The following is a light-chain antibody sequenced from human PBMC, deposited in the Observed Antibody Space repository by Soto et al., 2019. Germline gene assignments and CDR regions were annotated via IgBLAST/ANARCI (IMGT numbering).Light chain of an antibody. Sequence: QSALTQPASVSGSPGQSITISCTGTSSDVGTYKPVSWYQQHPGKAPKLIIYEGNKRPSGVSNRFSGSKSGNTASLTISGLQAEDEADYYCCSFAGSSPFVVFGGGTQLTVL. CDR2: EGN. CDR3: CSFAGSSPFVV. J-gene: IGLJ2*01. CDR1: SSDVGTYKP. V-gene: IGLV2-23*03.